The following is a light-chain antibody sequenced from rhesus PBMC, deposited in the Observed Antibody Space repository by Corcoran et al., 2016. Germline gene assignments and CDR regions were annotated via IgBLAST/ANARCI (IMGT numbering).Light chain of an antibody. J-gene: IGKJ1*01. V-gene: IGKV1-25*01. Sequence: DIQMTQSPSSLSASVGDRVTITCQASQDINNILAWYQQKPGKVPNLLIYKASNLQSGVPSRFSGGGSGTDFTLTISSLQPEDFVTYYCQHGYSTPPTFGQGTKVEI. CDR2: KAS. CDR1: QDINNI. CDR3: QHGYSTPPT.